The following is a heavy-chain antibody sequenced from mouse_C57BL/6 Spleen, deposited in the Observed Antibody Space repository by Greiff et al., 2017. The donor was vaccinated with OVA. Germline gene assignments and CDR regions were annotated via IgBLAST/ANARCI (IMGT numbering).Heavy chain of an antibody. CDR2: IHPNSGST. CDR1: GYTFTSYW. CDR3: ARYWVGGYYDY. V-gene: IGHV1-64*01. D-gene: IGHD2-3*01. J-gene: IGHJ2*01. Sequence: VQLQQPGAELVKPGASVKLSCKASGYTFTSYWMHWVKQRPGQGLEWIGMIHPNSGSTNYNEKFKSKATLTVDKSSSTAYMQLSSLTSEDSAVYYCARYWVGGYYDYWGQGTTLTVSS.